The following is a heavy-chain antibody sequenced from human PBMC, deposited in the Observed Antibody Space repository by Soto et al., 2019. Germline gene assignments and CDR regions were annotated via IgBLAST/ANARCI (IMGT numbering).Heavy chain of an antibody. CDR3: ARASTTVTTLDY. D-gene: IGHD4-17*01. V-gene: IGHV4-30-2*01. J-gene: IGHJ4*02. Sequence: QLQLQESGSGLVKPSQTLSLTCAVSGGSISSGGYSWSWIRQPPGKGLEWIGYIYHSGSTYYNPSRARRVTMSVDRSKHQFSLKLSSVTAADTAVYYCARASTTVTTLDYWGQGTLVTVSS. CDR1: GGSISSGGYS. CDR2: IYHSGST.